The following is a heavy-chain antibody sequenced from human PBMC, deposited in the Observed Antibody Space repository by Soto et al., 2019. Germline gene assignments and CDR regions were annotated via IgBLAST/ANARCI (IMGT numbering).Heavy chain of an antibody. CDR1: GFTVNSNY. V-gene: IGHV3-53*01. Sequence: EVQLVESGGGLIQPGGSLRLSCAASGFTVNSNYMSWVRQAPGRGLEWVSVIYSGGNTYYADSVKGRFTISRDSSKNTLFLQMDSLRAEDTAVYYCAREDYYYYGMDVWGQRTTVTVSS. CDR2: IYSGGNT. J-gene: IGHJ6*02. CDR3: AREDYYYYGMDV.